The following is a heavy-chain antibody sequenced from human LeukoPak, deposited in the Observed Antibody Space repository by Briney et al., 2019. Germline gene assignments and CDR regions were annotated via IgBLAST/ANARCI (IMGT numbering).Heavy chain of an antibody. CDR2: TRNKANSYTT. CDR3: TRGPYSGSYRDGLEI. Sequence: GGSPRLSCAASGFTLSDHYMDWVRQAPGKGLEWVGRTRNKANSYTTEYAASVMGRFTISRDDSKNSLYLQMNSLKTEDTAVYYCTRGPYSGSYRDGLEIWGQGTMVTVSS. J-gene: IGHJ3*02. CDR1: GFTLSDHY. V-gene: IGHV3-72*01. D-gene: IGHD1-26*01.